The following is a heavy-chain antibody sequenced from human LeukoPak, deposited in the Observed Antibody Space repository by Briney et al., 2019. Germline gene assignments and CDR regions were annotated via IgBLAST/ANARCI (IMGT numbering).Heavy chain of an antibody. CDR3: ARDRTHFDY. V-gene: IGHV4-59*01. CDR1: GGSISSYY. CDR2: IYYSGST. J-gene: IGHJ4*02. Sequence: PSETLSLACTVSGGSISSYYWSWIRQPPGKGLEWIGYIYYSGSTNYNPSLKSRVTISVDTSKNQFSLKLSSVTAADTAVYYCARDRTHFDYWGQGTLVTVSS.